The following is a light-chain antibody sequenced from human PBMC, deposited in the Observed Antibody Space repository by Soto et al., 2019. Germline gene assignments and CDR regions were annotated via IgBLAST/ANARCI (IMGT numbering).Light chain of an antibody. CDR2: DAS. Sequence: DIQMTQSPSTLSASIGDRVTITCRASESIRTWLAWYQHKPGKAPKFLIYDASSLESGVPSRFSGSGSGTEFTLTISSLQPDDFATYYCQQYNSYSSTFGHGTKVDIK. CDR3: QQYNSYSST. J-gene: IGKJ1*01. V-gene: IGKV1-5*01. CDR1: ESIRTW.